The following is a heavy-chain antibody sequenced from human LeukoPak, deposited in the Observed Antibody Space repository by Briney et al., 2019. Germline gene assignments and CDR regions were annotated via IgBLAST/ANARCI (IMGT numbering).Heavy chain of an antibody. Sequence: SETLSLTCTVSGGSISSSSYYWGWIRQPPGKGLEWIGSIYYSGSTYYNPSLKSRVTISVDTSKNQFSLKVSSVTAADTAVYYCARMVTSTYYFDYWGQGTLVTVSS. CDR2: IYYSGST. CDR1: GGSISSSSYY. V-gene: IGHV4-39*07. J-gene: IGHJ4*02. D-gene: IGHD4-23*01. CDR3: ARMVTSTYYFDY.